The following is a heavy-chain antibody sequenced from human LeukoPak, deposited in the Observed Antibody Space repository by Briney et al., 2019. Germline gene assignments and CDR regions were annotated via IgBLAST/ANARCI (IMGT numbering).Heavy chain of an antibody. CDR2: IYSGGSI. J-gene: IGHJ4*02. V-gene: IGHV3-66*02. CDR1: GFTVSSNY. CDR3: AKVFHRWGVWGSYRPYYFDY. Sequence: TGGSLRLSCAASGFTVSSNYMSWVRQAPGKGLEWVSVIYSGGSIYYADSVKGRFTISRDNSKNTLYLQMNSLRAEDTAVYYCAKVFHRWGVWGSYRPYYFDYWGQGTLVTVSS. D-gene: IGHD3-16*02.